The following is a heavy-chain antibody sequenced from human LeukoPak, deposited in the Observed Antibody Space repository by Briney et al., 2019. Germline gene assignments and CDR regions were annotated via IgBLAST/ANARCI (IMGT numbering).Heavy chain of an antibody. CDR2: IYHSGST. Sequence: PSQTLSLTCAVSGGSISSGGYSWSWIRQPPGKGLEWIGYIYHSGSTYYNPSLKSRVTISVDRSKNQFSLKLSSVTAADTAVYYCARGGPIVVVPFDYWGQGTLVTVSS. V-gene: IGHV4-30-2*01. CDR3: ARGGPIVVVPFDY. D-gene: IGHD3-22*01. J-gene: IGHJ4*02. CDR1: GGSISSGGYS.